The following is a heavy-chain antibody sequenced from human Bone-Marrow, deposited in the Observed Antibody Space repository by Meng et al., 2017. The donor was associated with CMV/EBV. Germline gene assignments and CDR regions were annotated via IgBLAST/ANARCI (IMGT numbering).Heavy chain of an antibody. J-gene: IGHJ4*02. V-gene: IGHV1-8*03. CDR3: ARLGSGYENY. Sequence: VSCKASGYSFTSYVINWVRQATGQGLEWMGWMNPNSGNTGYAQKFQGRVTITRNTSISTAYMELSSLRSEDTAVYYCARLGSGYENYWGQGTLVTVSS. D-gene: IGHD5-12*01. CDR1: GYSFTSYV. CDR2: MNPNSGNT.